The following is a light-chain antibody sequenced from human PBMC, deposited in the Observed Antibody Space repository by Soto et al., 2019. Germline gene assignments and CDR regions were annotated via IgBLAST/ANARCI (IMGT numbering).Light chain of an antibody. CDR2: LEGSGSY. J-gene: IGLJ3*02. Sequence: QSVLTQSSSASASLGSSVKLTCTLSSGHSSYIIAWHQQQPGKAPRYLMKLEGSGSYNKGSGVPDRFSGSSSGADRYLTISNLQFEDEADYYCDTLDSNTHVFGGGTKLTVL. CDR3: DTLDSNTHV. V-gene: IGLV4-60*02. CDR1: SGHSSYI.